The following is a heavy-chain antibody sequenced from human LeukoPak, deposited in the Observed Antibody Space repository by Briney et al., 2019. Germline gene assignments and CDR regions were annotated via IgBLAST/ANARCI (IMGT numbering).Heavy chain of an antibody. CDR1: GDSISGYY. Sequence: SETLSLTCTVSGDSISGYYWTWIRQPPGKGLEWIGYIYYSGSTNYNPSLKSRLTISVDTSKNQFSLKLSSVTAADTAVYYCARLRGNYFPDYWGQGFLVTISS. CDR3: ARLRGNYFPDY. V-gene: IGHV4-59*01. CDR2: IYYSGST. D-gene: IGHD4-11*01. J-gene: IGHJ4*02.